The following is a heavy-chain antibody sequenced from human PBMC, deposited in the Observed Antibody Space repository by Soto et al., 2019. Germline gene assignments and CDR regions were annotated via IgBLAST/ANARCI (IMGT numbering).Heavy chain of an antibody. D-gene: IGHD1-26*01. Sequence: SETLSLTCTVSGGSISSHYWSWVRQAPGKGLEWIGHIYYRGSTSYNPSLRSRSTISVDTSNNQFSLKLNSVTTADTAVYYCARDGREAYGMDVWGQGTKVTVSS. J-gene: IGHJ6*02. CDR3: ARDGREAYGMDV. CDR2: IYYRGST. V-gene: IGHV4-59*11. CDR1: GGSISSHY.